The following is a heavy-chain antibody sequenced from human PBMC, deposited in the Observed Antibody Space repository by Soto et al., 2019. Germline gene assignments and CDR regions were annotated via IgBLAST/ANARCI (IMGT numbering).Heavy chain of an antibody. CDR2: ISGSGGST. CDR1: GFTFSSYA. J-gene: IGHJ4*02. CDR3: AKDVAVAGTGDY. Sequence: PGVSLRLSCAASGFTFSSYAMSWVRQAPGKGLEWVSAISGSGGSTYYADSVKGRFTISRDNSKNTLYLQMNSLRAEDTAVYYCAKDVAVAGTGDYWGQGTLVTDSS. D-gene: IGHD6-19*01. V-gene: IGHV3-23*01.